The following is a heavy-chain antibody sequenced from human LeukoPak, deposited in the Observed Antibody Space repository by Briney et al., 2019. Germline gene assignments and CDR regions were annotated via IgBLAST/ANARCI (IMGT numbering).Heavy chain of an antibody. Sequence: TSETLCLTCTVSGVSLSGYCWSWIRQSPGKGLEWIGYIYYSGDTNYNPSLKSRVTISVDTSQNQFSLKLRSVTAADTAVYYCARHVLGLESYFDYWAQRPLLTVSS. CDR1: GVSLSGYC. V-gene: IGHV4-59*08. CDR2: IYYSGDT. D-gene: IGHD3-3*01. CDR3: ARHVLGLESYFDY. J-gene: IGHJ4*02.